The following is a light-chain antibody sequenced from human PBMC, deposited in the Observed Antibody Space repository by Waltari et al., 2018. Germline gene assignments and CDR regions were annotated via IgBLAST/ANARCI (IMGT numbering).Light chain of an antibody. CDR2: AAS. J-gene: IGKJ3*01. Sequence: DIQMTQSPSSLSASVGDRVTITCRASQGIRVDLGWYQQKPGRAPKRLIYAASRLQSGVPSRFSGSRSGTEFTLTISSLEPEDFGTYYCLQHNSYPFTFGPGTKVDIK. V-gene: IGKV1-17*01. CDR1: QGIRVD. CDR3: LQHNSYPFT.